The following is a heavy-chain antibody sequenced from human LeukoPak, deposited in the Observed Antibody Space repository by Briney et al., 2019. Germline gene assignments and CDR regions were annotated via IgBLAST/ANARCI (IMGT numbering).Heavy chain of an antibody. J-gene: IGHJ4*02. Sequence: PSETLSLTCAVYGGSFSGYYGSWIRQPPGKGLEWIGEINHSGSTNYNPSLKSRVTISVDTSKNQFSLKLSSVTAADTAVYYCARGGLVALDYWGQGTLVTVSS. V-gene: IGHV4-34*01. D-gene: IGHD3/OR15-3a*01. CDR2: INHSGST. CDR1: GGSFSGYY. CDR3: ARGGLVALDY.